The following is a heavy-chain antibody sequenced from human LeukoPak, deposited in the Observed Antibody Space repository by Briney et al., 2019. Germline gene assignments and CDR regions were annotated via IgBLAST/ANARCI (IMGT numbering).Heavy chain of an antibody. CDR1: GYSFANYW. D-gene: IGHD3-10*01. CDR3: ARGREFHRRSFDS. V-gene: IGHV5-51*01. J-gene: IGHJ4*02. CDR2: IYPGDSDT. Sequence: GESPKISCQASGYSFANYWIAWVRQMPGKGLEWIGNIYPGDSDTRYSPSFQGQVTISADKSTNTAYLQWSRLKASDTAMYYCARGREFHRRSFDSWGQGTLFTVSS.